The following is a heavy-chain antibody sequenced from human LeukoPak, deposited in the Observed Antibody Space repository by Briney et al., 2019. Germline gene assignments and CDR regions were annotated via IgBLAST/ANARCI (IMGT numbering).Heavy chain of an antibody. Sequence: SKTLSLTCAVYGGSFSGYYWSWIRQPPGKGLEWIGEINHSGSTNYNPSLKSRVTISVDTSKNQFSLKLSSVTAADTAVYYCASRHDYVWGSYRTPPLYWGQGTLVTVSS. V-gene: IGHV4-34*01. CDR2: INHSGST. CDR3: ASRHDYVWGSYRTPPLY. J-gene: IGHJ4*02. D-gene: IGHD3-16*02. CDR1: GGSFSGYY.